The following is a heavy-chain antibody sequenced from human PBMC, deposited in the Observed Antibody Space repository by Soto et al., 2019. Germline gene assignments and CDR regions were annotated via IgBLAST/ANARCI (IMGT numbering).Heavy chain of an antibody. CDR1: GYTFTGHY. D-gene: IGHD3-3*01. Sequence: QVQLVQSGAEVRKPGASVRVSCKASGYTFTGHYIHWVRQAPGQGLEWMGWINPNSGATNYAQKCQDWVSMSRDTSISAANMELTSLRSDATAVYYCAREARHVVDSDFRAAYFTYFDQWGQGTLVTVSS. J-gene: IGHJ4*02. V-gene: IGHV1-2*04. CDR3: AREARHVVDSDFRAAYFTYFDQ. CDR2: INPNSGAT.